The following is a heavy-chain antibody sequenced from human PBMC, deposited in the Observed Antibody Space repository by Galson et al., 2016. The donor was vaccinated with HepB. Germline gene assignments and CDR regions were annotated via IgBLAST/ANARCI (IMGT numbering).Heavy chain of an antibody. J-gene: IGHJ5*02. Sequence: ETLSLTCTVSGGSIKTYYRSWLRQPPGKGLEWIGYVYYSGNSNYNPSLGSRVSMSVDTSKNQFSLKLRSVTAADAAIYFCARGVVLGASNNWFDPWGLGILVTVSS. CDR2: VYYSGNS. D-gene: IGHD4/OR15-4a*01. V-gene: IGHV4-59*01. CDR1: GGSIKTYY. CDR3: ARGVVLGASNNWFDP.